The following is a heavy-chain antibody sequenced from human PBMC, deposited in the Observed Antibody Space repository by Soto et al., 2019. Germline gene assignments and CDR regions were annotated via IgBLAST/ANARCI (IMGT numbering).Heavy chain of an antibody. CDR3: ARATYYYDSSGYSDRVLDY. D-gene: IGHD3-22*01. V-gene: IGHV3-11*01. CDR1: GFTFSDYY. J-gene: IGHJ4*02. Sequence: GSLRLSGAASGFTFSDYYIHCIRRAPGKGLEWISYISGNGEIIQYAASARGRFTISRDNAENSVYLEMDSLRAADTAVYYCARATYYYDSSGYSDRVLDYWGQGTLVTVSS. CDR2: ISGNGEII.